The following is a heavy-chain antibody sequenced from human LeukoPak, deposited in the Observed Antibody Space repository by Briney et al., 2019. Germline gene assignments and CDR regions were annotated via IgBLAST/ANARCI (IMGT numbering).Heavy chain of an antibody. CDR2: ISSSSSYI. J-gene: IGHJ5*02. CDR1: GFTFSSYS. Sequence: PGGSLSLSCAASGFTFSSYSMNWVRQAPGKGLEWVSSISSSSSYIYYADSVKGRFTISRDNAKNSLYLQMNSLRAEDTAVYYCARDKFTAAAGAFLNWFDPWGQGTLVTVSS. V-gene: IGHV3-21*01. D-gene: IGHD6-13*01. CDR3: ARDKFTAAAGAFLNWFDP.